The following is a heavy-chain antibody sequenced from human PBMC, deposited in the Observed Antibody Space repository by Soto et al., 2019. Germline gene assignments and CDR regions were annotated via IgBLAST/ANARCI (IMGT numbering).Heavy chain of an antibody. J-gene: IGHJ6*03. D-gene: IGHD5-12*01. CDR3: ARRRPVATIISADYYYYMDV. CDR2: IWFDGSNK. Sequence: GGSLRLSCAASGFTFRTYGMHWVRQAPGKGLEWVAVIWFDGSNKYYADSVKGRFTISRDNSKNTLYLQMNSLRAEDTAVYYCARRRPVATIISADYYYYMDVWGKGTTVTVSS. CDR1: GFTFRTYG. V-gene: IGHV3-33*01.